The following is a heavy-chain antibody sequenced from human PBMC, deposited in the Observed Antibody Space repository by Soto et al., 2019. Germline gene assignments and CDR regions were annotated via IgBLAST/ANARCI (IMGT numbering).Heavy chain of an antibody. Sequence: GGSLRLSCAASGFTFSSYAMSWVRQAPGKGLEWVSAISGSGGSTYYADSVKGRFTISRDNSKNTLYLQMNSLRAEDTAVYYCAKPSVLYYDSSGYFDYWGQGTLVTVSS. CDR1: GFTFSSYA. D-gene: IGHD3-22*01. V-gene: IGHV3-23*01. CDR3: AKPSVLYYDSSGYFDY. J-gene: IGHJ4*02. CDR2: ISGSGGST.